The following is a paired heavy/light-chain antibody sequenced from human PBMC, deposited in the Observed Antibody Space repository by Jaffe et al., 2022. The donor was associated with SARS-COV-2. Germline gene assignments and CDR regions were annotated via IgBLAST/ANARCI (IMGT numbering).Light chain of an antibody. CDR1: SSDIGDYNS. CDR2: DVR. V-gene: IGLV2-14*01. Sequence: QSALTQPASVSGSPGQSITISCTGTSSDIGDYNSVSWYQQHPGKAPKLMIYDVRNRPSGISNRFSGSKSGNTASLTISGLQAEDEADYYCSSYTNFNTWVFGGGTKLTVL. J-gene: IGLJ3*02. CDR3: SSYTNFNTWV.
Heavy chain of an antibody. D-gene: IGHD6-19*01. CDR3: AKTTQWRGAFDY. J-gene: IGHJ4*02. Sequence: EVQLLESGGGLVQPGGSLRLSCGASGFTFSNYAMNWVRQAPGKGLEWVSVIRGGGSYTYYADSVKGRFTISRDNAKDTLYLQMNSLRADDTAIYYCAKTTQWRGAFDYWGQGALVTVSS. CDR1: GFTFSNYA. CDR2: IRGGGSYT. V-gene: IGHV3-23*01.